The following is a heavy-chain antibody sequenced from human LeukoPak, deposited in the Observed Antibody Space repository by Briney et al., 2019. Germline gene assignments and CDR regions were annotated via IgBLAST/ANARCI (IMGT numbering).Heavy chain of an antibody. CDR3: ASRGYSSSWDYFDY. D-gene: IGHD6-13*01. J-gene: IGHJ4*02. V-gene: IGHV4-59*08. CDR1: GGSISSYY. CDR2: IYYSGST. Sequence: SETLSLTCTVSGGSISSYYWSWIRQPPGKGLEWIGYIYYSGSTNYNPSLKSRVTISVDTSKNQFSLKLSSVTAADTAVYYCASRGYSSSWDYFDYWGQGTLVTVSS.